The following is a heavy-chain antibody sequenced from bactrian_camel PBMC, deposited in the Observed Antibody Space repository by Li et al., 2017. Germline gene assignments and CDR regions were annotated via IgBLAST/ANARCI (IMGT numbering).Heavy chain of an antibody. V-gene: IGHV3S53*01. CDR1: AYIFDKCG. J-gene: IGHJ6*01. CDR3: AVDPTLMALEYGGAYWKDFGY. D-gene: IGHD2*01. Sequence: HVQLVESGGASVQTGESLTLSCVASAYIFDKCGMSWYRQAPGKGRELVSRISTTGATTYVDSVKGRFTFSQDNAKNKGYLQMNSLKPEDTAVYYCAVDPTLMALEYGGAYWKDFGYWGQGTQVTVS. CDR2: ISTTGAT.